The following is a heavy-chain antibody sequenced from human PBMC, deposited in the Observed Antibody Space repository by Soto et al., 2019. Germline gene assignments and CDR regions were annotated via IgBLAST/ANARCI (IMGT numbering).Heavy chain of an antibody. CDR1: GGPFSTYA. D-gene: IGHD2-15*01. CDR2: IIPILGIA. V-gene: IGHV1-69*04. Sequence: GASVKVSCKASGGPFSTYAISWVRQAPGQGLEWMGRIIPILGIANYAQKFQGRVTITADKSTSTAYMELSSLRSEDTAVYYCARDLGVAKPDPNNWFDPWGQGTLVTVSS. CDR3: ARDLGVAKPDPNNWFDP. J-gene: IGHJ5*02.